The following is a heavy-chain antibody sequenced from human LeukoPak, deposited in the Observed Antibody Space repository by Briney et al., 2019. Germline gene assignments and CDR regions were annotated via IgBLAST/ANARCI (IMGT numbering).Heavy chain of an antibody. CDR1: GFTFSSYA. CDR2: ISGSGGST. Sequence: GGSLRLSCAASGFTFSSYAKSWVRQAPGKGLEWVSAISGSGGSTYYADSVKGRFTISRDNSKNTLYLQMNSLRAEDTAVYYCAKWTDYGDTYYYSYYGMDVWGQGTTVTVS. V-gene: IGHV3-23*01. CDR3: AKWTDYGDTYYYSYYGMDV. D-gene: IGHD4-17*01. J-gene: IGHJ6*02.